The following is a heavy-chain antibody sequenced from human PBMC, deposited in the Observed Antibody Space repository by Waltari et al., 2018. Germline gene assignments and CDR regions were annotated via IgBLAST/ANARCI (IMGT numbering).Heavy chain of an antibody. CDR2: ISYDGSNQ. CDR3: AKPARPGWFYFDD. J-gene: IGHJ4*02. D-gene: IGHD6-6*01. CDR1: GFTFSSTG. V-gene: IGHV3-30*18. Sequence: QVQLVESGGGVVQPGKSLRLSCEASGFTFSSTGMHWVRPAPGKGLEWVAGISYDGSNQYYADSVKGRFTISRDNSKNTLSLQMNTLKPEDTAVYYCAKPARPGWFYFDDWGQGTPVTVSS.